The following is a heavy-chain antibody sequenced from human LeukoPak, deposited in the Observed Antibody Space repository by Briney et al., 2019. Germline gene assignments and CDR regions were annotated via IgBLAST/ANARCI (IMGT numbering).Heavy chain of an antibody. CDR1: GGSFSSEA. V-gene: IGHV1-69*01. J-gene: IGHJ3*02. CDR3: ASDRDYGGNYDAFDI. Sequence: SVKVSCKAFGGSFSSEAISWVRQAPGQGLEWMGGIIPIFGTANYAQKFQGRVTITADESTSTAYMELSSLRSEDTAVYYCASDRDYGGNYDAFDIWGQGTMVTVSS. D-gene: IGHD4-23*01. CDR2: IIPIFGTA.